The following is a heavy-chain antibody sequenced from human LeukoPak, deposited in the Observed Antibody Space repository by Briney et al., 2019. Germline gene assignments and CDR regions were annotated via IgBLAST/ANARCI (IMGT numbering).Heavy chain of an antibody. V-gene: IGHV4-59*08. J-gene: IGHJ4*02. CDR3: ERVNSGWYSFDY. CDR1: VGSISSYS. CDR2: DHYSGST. Sequence: KPSETLSLTCTVSVGSISSYSWSWIRQPPGKGLEWIGYDHYSGSTNYNPSLKSRVTISVDTSKNQFSLKLSSVTAADTAVYYCERVNSGWYSFDYWGQGTLVAVSS. D-gene: IGHD6-19*01.